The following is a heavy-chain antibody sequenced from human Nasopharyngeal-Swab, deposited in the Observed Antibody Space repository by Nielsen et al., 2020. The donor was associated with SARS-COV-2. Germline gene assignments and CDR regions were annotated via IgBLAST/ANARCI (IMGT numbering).Heavy chain of an antibody. CDR2: ISEDGSIT. D-gene: IGHD2-2*01. CDR3: ASQLGHPDS. CDR1: GFTFTSYA. V-gene: IGHV3-74*01. Sequence: GESLKISCAASGFTFTSYAINWVRQAPGKGLVWVSRISEDGSITTYADSVKGRFTISRDNAKNTLFLQMHSLRADDTAIYYCASQLGHPDSWGQGTLVTVSS. J-gene: IGHJ4*02.